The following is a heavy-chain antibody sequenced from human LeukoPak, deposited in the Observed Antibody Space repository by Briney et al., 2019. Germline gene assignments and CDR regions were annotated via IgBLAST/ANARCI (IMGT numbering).Heavy chain of an antibody. Sequence: PETLSLTCAVYGGSFSGYYWSWIRQPPGKGLEWIGEINHSGSTNYNPSLKSRVTISVDTSKNQFSLKLSSVTAADTAVYYCARGRGDGYCTNGVCYTPLDYWGQGTLVTVSS. CDR1: GGSFSGYY. D-gene: IGHD2-8*01. J-gene: IGHJ4*02. CDR2: INHSGST. V-gene: IGHV4-34*01. CDR3: ARGRGDGYCTNGVCYTPLDY.